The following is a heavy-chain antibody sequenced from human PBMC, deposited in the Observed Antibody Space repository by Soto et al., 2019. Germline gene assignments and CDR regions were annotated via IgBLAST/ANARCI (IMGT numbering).Heavy chain of an antibody. V-gene: IGHV3-23*01. CDR3: AKVGSGQEFVGSYRPRQYYYYYMDV. Sequence: EVQLLESGGGLVQPGGSLRLSCAASGFTFSSYVMSWVRQAPGKGLEWVSAISGSGGSTYYADSVKGRFTISRDNSKNTLYLQMNSLRAEDTAVYYCAKVGSGQEFVGSYRPRQYYYYYMDVWGKGTTVTVSS. CDR1: GFTFSSYV. J-gene: IGHJ6*03. CDR2: ISGSGGST. D-gene: IGHD3-16*02.